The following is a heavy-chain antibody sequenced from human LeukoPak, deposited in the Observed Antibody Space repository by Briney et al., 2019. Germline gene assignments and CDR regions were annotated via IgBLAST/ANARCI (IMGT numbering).Heavy chain of an antibody. CDR3: ARLPQTTRNSGYDFWENWFDP. J-gene: IGHJ5*02. V-gene: IGHV1-69*05. CDR1: GGTFSSYA. D-gene: IGHD5-12*01. Sequence: SVKVSCKASGGTFSSYAISWVRQAPGQGLEWRGGIIPIFGTANYAQKFQGRVTITTDESTSTAYMELSSLRSEDTAVYYCARLPQTTRNSGYDFWENWFDPWGQGTLVTVSS. CDR2: IIPIFGTA.